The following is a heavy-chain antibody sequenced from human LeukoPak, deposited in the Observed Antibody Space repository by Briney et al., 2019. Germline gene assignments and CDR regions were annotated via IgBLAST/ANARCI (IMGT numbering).Heavy chain of an antibody. J-gene: IGHJ5*02. CDR2: INSDGSST. Sequence: QPGGSLRLSCAASGFTFSSYAMSWVRQAPGKGLVWVSRINSDGSSTSYADSVKGRFTISRDNAKNTLYLQMNSLRAEDTAVYYCARGTIFGVVTPPAWGQGTLVTVSS. CDR3: ARGTIFGVVTPPA. CDR1: GFTFSSYA. V-gene: IGHV3-74*01. D-gene: IGHD3-3*01.